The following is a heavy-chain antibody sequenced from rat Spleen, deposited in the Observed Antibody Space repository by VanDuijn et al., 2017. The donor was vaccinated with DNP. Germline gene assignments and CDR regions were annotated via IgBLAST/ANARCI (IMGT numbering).Heavy chain of an antibody. CDR2: ITSSGSDT. J-gene: IGHJ2*01. CDR3: ARIYGGYYAMDA. Sequence: EVQLVESGGDLVQPGRSLKLSCVASGFRFNNYWMTWIRQVPGKGLEWFASITSSGSDTYYPDSVKGRFTISRDNARNTLYLQMDSLRSEDTATYYCARIYGGYYAMDAWGQGVMVTVSS. CDR1: GFRFNNYW. V-gene: IGHV5-31*01. D-gene: IGHD1-11*01.